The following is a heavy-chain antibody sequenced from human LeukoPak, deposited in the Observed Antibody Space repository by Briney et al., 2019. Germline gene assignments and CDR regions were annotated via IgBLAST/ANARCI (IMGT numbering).Heavy chain of an antibody. Sequence: PGGSLRLSCAASGFTFSTYVMSWVRQAPGKGLEWVSAISGSGGSTYYADSVKGRFTISRDNSKNTLYLQMNSLRAEDTAVYYCARGGDSLPFDYWGQGTLVTVSS. CDR3: ARGGDSLPFDY. J-gene: IGHJ4*02. CDR2: ISGSGGST. V-gene: IGHV3-23*01. D-gene: IGHD3-3*01. CDR1: GFTFSTYV.